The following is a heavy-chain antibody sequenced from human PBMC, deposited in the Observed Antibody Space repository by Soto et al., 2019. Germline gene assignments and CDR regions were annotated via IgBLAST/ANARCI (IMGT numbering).Heavy chain of an antibody. CDR2: ISWDGGST. J-gene: IGHJ6*02. Sequence: GGSLRLSCAASGFTFDDYTMHWVRQAPGKGLEWVSLISWDGGSTYYADSVKGRFTISRDNSKNSLYLQVNSLRTEDTALYYCAKGYWGFLEWLSSYYYYYGMDVWGQGTTVTVSS. V-gene: IGHV3-43*01. CDR1: GFTFDDYT. D-gene: IGHD3-3*01. CDR3: AKGYWGFLEWLSSYYYYYGMDV.